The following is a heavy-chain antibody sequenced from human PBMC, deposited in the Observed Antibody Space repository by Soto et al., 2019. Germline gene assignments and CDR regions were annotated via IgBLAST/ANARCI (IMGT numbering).Heavy chain of an antibody. CDR2: ISGSGGST. CDR3: AKAAYYGSGIAWFDP. D-gene: IGHD3-10*01. V-gene: IGHV3-23*01. CDR1: GFTFSSYT. J-gene: IGHJ5*02. Sequence: PGGSLRLSCSASGFTFSSYTMNWVRQAPGKGLEWVSAISGSGGSTYYADSVKGRFTMSRDNSKNTLYLQMNSLRAEDTAVYYCAKAAYYGSGIAWFDPWGQGTLVTVSS.